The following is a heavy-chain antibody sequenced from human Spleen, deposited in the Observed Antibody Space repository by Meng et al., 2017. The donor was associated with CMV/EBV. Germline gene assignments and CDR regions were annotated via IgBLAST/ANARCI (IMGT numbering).Heavy chain of an antibody. V-gene: IGHV3-30*14. Sequence: GGSLRLSCAASGFTFSTYAMHWLRQAPGKGLEWVALTTYDGSKKEYAESVKGRFTISRDNSKNTLYLQMDSLRHEDTAFYHCVKEGIRDEWPRDFDYWGQGLLVTVSS. D-gene: IGHD2-21*01. CDR1: GFTFSTYA. CDR3: VKEGIRDEWPRDFDY. J-gene: IGHJ4*02. CDR2: TTYDGSKK.